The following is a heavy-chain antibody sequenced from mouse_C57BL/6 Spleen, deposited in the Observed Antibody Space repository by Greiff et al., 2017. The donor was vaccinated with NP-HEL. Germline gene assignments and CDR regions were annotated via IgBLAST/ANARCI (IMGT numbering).Heavy chain of an antibody. CDR1: GYSITSGYY. CDR2: ISYDGSN. J-gene: IGHJ4*01. V-gene: IGHV3-6*01. CDR3: ARGGDGYAMDY. Sequence: EVQLQESGPGLVKPSQSLSLTCSVTGYSITSGYYWNWIRQFPGNKLEWMGYISYDGSNNYNPSLKNRIPITRDTSKNQFCLKLNSVTTEDTATYYCARGGDGYAMDYWGQGTSVTVSS. D-gene: IGHD2-3*01.